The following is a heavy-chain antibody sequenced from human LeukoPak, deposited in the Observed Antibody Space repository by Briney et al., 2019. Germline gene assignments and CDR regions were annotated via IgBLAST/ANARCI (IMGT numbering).Heavy chain of an antibody. J-gene: IGHJ4*02. Sequence: GGSLRLSCAASGFTPSSNYMSWVRQAPGKGLEWVSVIYSGGSTYYADSVKGRFTISRDNSKNTLYLQMNSLRAEDTAVYYCATARRSSGWYGDYWGQGTLVTVSS. CDR2: IYSGGST. CDR1: GFTPSSNY. CDR3: ATARRSSGWYGDY. V-gene: IGHV3-53*05. D-gene: IGHD6-19*01.